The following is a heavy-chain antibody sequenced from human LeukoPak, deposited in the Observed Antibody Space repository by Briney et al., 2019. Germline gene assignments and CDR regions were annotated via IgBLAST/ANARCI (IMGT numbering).Heavy chain of an antibody. CDR2: IFPGDSDT. CDR1: GYSFTSYW. J-gene: IGHJ4*02. CDR3: ARRPGYYYDSSGFYFDY. D-gene: IGHD3-22*01. Sequence: GESLKISCKGSGYSFTSYWIGWVRQMPGKGLEWMGIIFPGDSDTRYSPSFQGQVTISAAKSISTAYLQWSSLKASDTAMYYCARRPGYYYDSSGFYFDYWGQGTLVTVSS. V-gene: IGHV5-51*01.